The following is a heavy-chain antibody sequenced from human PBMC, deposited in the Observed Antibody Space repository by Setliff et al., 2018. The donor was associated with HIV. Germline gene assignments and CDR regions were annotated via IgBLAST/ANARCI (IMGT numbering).Heavy chain of an antibody. CDR1: GYTFNSYD. Sequence: CKASGYTFNSYDINWVRQATGQGLEWMGWLNPDSGNTGFAQKFEGRVTMTRNTSIITAYMELSSLRSEDTAVYFCARGKNSSSSPNWFDPWGQGTLVTVS. J-gene: IGHJ5*02. D-gene: IGHD3-22*01. CDR2: LNPDSGNT. V-gene: IGHV1-8*02. CDR3: ARGKNSSSSPNWFDP.